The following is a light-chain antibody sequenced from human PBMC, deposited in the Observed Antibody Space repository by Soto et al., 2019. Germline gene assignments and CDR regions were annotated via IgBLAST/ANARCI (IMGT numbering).Light chain of an antibody. CDR1: QSGFSTY. J-gene: IGKJ1*01. V-gene: IGKV3-20*01. CDR3: HQYGNSPWT. CDR2: GAY. Sequence: EVVLTQSPGTLSLSPGERATLSCRASQSGFSTYLARFQQKPGQVPRLLIYGAYTRATGVADRFSGSGSGTDFTLTISRLEPEDFAVYYCHQYGNSPWTLGQGTKVEIK.